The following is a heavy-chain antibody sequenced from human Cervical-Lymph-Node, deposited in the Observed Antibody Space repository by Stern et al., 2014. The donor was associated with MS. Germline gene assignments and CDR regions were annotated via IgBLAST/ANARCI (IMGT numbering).Heavy chain of an antibody. Sequence: SGPTLVKPTQTLTLTCTFSGFSLTTSAVGVGWIRRPPGKALEWLGIIYWDDERRYSPSLKSRLTITKDTSKNQVVLTMTNMDPVDTATYYCVLRRSAWLVGDYFDYWGQGTLLTVSS. J-gene: IGHJ4*02. CDR3: VLRRSAWLVGDYFDY. V-gene: IGHV2-5*02. CDR1: GFSLTTSAVG. CDR2: IYWDDER. D-gene: IGHD3-3*01.